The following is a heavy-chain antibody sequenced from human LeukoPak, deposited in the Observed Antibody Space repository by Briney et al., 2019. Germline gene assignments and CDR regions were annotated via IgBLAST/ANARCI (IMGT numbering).Heavy chain of an antibody. CDR3: ARDMGAAAGTPPYFDY. D-gene: IGHD6-13*01. J-gene: IGHJ4*02. CDR2: INPNSGGT. Sequence: GASVKVSCKASGYTFTSYAMHWVRQAPGQGLEWMGWINPNSGGTNYTQKFQGWVTMTRDTSISTAYMELSRLRSDDTAACYCARDMGAAAGTPPYFDYWGQGTLVTVSS. CDR1: GYTFTSYA. V-gene: IGHV1-2*04.